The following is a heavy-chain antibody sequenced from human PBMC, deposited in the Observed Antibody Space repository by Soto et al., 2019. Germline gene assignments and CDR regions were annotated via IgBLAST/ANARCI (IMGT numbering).Heavy chain of an antibody. CDR2: VSGSGGNT. V-gene: IGHV3-23*01. Sequence: GGSLGLSCAASGFSFTNYALSWVRQAPGKGPEWVSFVSGSGGNTNYAESVKGRFTIYRDNSKNMAYLQLNSLTAEDTAIYYCAKDRGIVGATCFDYWGQGTQVTVSS. CDR1: GFSFTNYA. J-gene: IGHJ4*02. D-gene: IGHD1-26*01. CDR3: AKDRGIVGATCFDY.